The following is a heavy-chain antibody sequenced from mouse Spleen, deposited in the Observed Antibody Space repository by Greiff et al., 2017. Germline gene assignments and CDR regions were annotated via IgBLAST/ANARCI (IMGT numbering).Heavy chain of an antibody. CDR1: GYTFTSYW. J-gene: IGHJ1*01. V-gene: IGHV1-64*01. CDR2: IHPTSGST. D-gene: IGHD2-4*01. CDR3: ARRGDYYWYFDV. Sequence: QVQLQQPGAELVKPGASVKLSCKASGYTFTSYWMHWVKQRPGQGLEWIGMIHPTSGSTNYNEKFKSKATLTVDKSSSTAYMQLSSLTSEDSAVYYCARRGDYYWYFDVWGAGTTVTVSS.